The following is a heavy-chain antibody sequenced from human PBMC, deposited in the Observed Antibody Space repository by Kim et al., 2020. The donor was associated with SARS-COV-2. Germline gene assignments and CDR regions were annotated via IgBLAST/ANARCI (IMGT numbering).Heavy chain of an antibody. J-gene: IGHJ4*02. CDR2: INPNRGGT. V-gene: IGHV1-2*02. Sequence: ASVKVSCKASGYTFTGHYMHWVRQAPGQGLEWMGWINPNRGGTIYAQKFHGRLIMTRDTSISTVYMELSRLKTDDTALYYCARDPGYGSGSFDNWGQGTLVTVSS. CDR3: ARDPGYGSGSFDN. CDR1: GYTFTGHY. D-gene: IGHD3-10*01.